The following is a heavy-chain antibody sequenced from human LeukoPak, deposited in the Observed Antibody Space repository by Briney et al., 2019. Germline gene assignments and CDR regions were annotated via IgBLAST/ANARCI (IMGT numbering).Heavy chain of an antibody. J-gene: IGHJ5*02. CDR3: ARLSQIAH. V-gene: IGHV3-21*01. CDR1: GFTFSSYG. Sequence: PGRSLRLSCAASGFTFSSYGMHWVRQAPGKGLEWVSSISSSSSYIYYADSVKGRFTISRDNAKNSLYLQMNSLRAEDTAVYYCARLSQIAHWGQGTLVTVSS. CDR2: ISSSSSYI.